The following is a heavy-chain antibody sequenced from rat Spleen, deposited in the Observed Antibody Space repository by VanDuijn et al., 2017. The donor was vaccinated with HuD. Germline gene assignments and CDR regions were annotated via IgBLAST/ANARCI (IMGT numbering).Heavy chain of an antibody. CDR1: GFSLTRYD. Sequence: QVQLKESGPGLVQPSQTLSLTCTVSGFSLTRYDISWVRQPPGKGLEWMGVIWTGGTTAYNSALKSRLSISRDTSKSQLFLKMNSLQTEDTAIYYCTREGNTYYGYNSGFDYWGQGVMVTVSS. V-gene: IGHV2-43*01. J-gene: IGHJ2*01. CDR2: IWTGGTT. D-gene: IGHD1-9*01. CDR3: TREGNTYYGYNSGFDY.